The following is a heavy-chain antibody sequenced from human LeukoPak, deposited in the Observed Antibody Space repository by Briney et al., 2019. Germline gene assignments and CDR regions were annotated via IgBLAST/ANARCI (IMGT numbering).Heavy chain of an antibody. CDR2: INHSRST. Sequence: PSETLSLTCAVYGGSFSGYYWSWIRQPPGKGLEWIGEINHSRSTNYNPSLKSRVTISVDTSKNQFSLKLSSVTAADTAVYYCARPPRNGYCSSTSCRYYYYMDVWGKGTTVTVSS. J-gene: IGHJ6*03. V-gene: IGHV4-34*01. D-gene: IGHD2-2*03. CDR3: ARPPRNGYCSSTSCRYYYYMDV. CDR1: GGSFSGYY.